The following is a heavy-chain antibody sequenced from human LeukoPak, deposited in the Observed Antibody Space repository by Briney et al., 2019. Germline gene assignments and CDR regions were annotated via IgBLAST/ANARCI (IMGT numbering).Heavy chain of an antibody. CDR2: INHSGST. J-gene: IGHJ4*02. V-gene: IGHV4-34*01. CDR1: GGSFSGYY. Sequence: SETLSLTCAVYGGSFSGYYWSWIRQPPGRGLEWIGEINHSGSTNYNPSLKSRVTISVDTSKNQFSLKLSSVTAADTAVYYCHKYYYDSSGYYQPDYWGQGTLVTVSS. D-gene: IGHD3-22*01. CDR3: HKYYYDSSGYYQPDY.